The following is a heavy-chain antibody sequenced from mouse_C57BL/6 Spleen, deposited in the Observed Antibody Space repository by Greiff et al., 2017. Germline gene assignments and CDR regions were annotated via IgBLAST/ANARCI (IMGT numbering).Heavy chain of an antibody. J-gene: IGHJ3*01. CDR2: IYPGNSDT. CDR1: GYTFTSYW. Sequence: EVQLQQSGTVLARPGASVKMSCKTSGYTFTSYWMHWVKQRPGQGLEWIGAIYPGNSDTSYNQKFKGKAKLTAVTSAITAYMELSSLTNEDSAVYYCTPTTVVATPFAYWGQGTLVTVSA. V-gene: IGHV1-5*01. CDR3: TPTTVVATPFAY. D-gene: IGHD1-1*01.